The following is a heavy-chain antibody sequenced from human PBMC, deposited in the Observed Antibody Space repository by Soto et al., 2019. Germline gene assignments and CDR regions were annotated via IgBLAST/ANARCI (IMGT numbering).Heavy chain of an antibody. J-gene: IGHJ4*02. CDR3: ARGDLLNYYDSSGYYYFDY. V-gene: IGHV4-34*01. Sequence: ENNHSVSTNYNPSLTSRVTITIDKSKNQLSLKLRSVTAEDTAVYYCARGDLLNYYDSSGYYYFDYWGQGTLVTVSS. D-gene: IGHD3-22*01. CDR2: NNHSVST.